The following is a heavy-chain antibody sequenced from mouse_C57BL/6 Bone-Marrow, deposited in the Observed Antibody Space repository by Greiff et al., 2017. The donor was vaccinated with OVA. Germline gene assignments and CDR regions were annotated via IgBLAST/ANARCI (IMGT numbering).Heavy chain of an antibody. J-gene: IGHJ1*03. CDR2: ISYSGST. Sequence: EVKLVESGPGLAKPSQTLSLTCSVTGYSITSDYWNWIRKFPGNKLEYMGYISYSGSTYYNPSLKSRISITRDTSKNQYYLQLNSVTTEDTATYYCARYPYYYGSSPYWYFDVWGTGTTVTVSS. V-gene: IGHV3-8*01. CDR3: ARYPYYYGSSPYWYFDV. CDR1: GYSITSDY. D-gene: IGHD1-1*01.